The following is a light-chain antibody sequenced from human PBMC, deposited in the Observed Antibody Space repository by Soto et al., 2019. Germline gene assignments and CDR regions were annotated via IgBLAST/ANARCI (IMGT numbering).Light chain of an antibody. CDR1: SSDVGGYKY. J-gene: IGLJ1*01. Sequence: QSALTQPASVSGSPGQSITISCTGTSSDVGGYKYVSWYQQHPGKAPKLMIYHVSNRPSGVSNRFSGSKSGNTASLTISGLQAEDEADYYCNSFTSSSTDVFGTGTKLTVL. CDR2: HVS. CDR3: NSFTSSSTDV. V-gene: IGLV2-14*01.